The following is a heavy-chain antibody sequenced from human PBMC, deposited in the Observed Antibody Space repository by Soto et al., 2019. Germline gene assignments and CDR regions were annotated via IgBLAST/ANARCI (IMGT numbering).Heavy chain of an antibody. Sequence: ASVKVSCKASGYTFTSYYMHWVRQAPGQGLEWMGIINPSGGSTSYAQKFQGRVTMTRDTSTSTVYMELSSLRSEDTAVYYGAREYCSGGSCYSNAFDIWGQGTMVTVSS. CDR3: AREYCSGGSCYSNAFDI. CDR2: INPSGGST. CDR1: GYTFTSYY. J-gene: IGHJ3*02. V-gene: IGHV1-46*03. D-gene: IGHD2-15*01.